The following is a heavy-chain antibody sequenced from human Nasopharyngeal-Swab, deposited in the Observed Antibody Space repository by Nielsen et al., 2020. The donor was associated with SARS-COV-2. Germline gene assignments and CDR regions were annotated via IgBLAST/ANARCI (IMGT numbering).Heavy chain of an antibody. CDR2: IDFDGSNT. D-gene: IGHD4-23*01. CDR1: EFTLRNHW. Sequence: GALKISCTPSEFTLRNHWVHWVRLTPGKGLVWVSGIDFDGSNTFYADSVKGRFTISRDNSKNTLYLQMNSLRAEDTAVYYCARGDRYGGNALDAFDIWGQGTMVTVSS. V-gene: IGHV3-74*01. CDR3: ARGDRYGGNALDAFDI. J-gene: IGHJ3*02.